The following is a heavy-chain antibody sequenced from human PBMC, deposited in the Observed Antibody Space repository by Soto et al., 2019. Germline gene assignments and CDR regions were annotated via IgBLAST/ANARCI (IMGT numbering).Heavy chain of an antibody. D-gene: IGHD1-26*01. CDR3: ARWVSGSPDN. J-gene: IGHJ4*02. Sequence: EVQLVESGGGLVQPGGSLRLSCAASGFTLSDHYMDWVRQAPGKGLEWVGRTKNKANRYTTEYVASVNGRFTISRDDSKISLYLQMNSLKTEDTAVYYCARWVSGSPDNWGQGTLVTVSS. CDR2: TKNKANRYTT. V-gene: IGHV3-72*01. CDR1: GFTLSDHY.